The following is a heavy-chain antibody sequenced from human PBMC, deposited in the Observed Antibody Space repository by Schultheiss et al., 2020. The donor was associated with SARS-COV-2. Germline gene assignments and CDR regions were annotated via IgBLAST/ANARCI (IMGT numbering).Heavy chain of an antibody. Sequence: SQTLSLTCTVSSGSVSRGSYHWSWIRQPPGKGLEWIGYIYHSGSTYYNPSLKSRVTISLDTSKNQFSLKLSSVTAADTAVYYCAGRYSSSPADYWGQGTLVTVSS. CDR3: AGRYSSSPADY. D-gene: IGHD6-6*01. CDR1: SGSVSRGSYH. J-gene: IGHJ4*02. V-gene: IGHV4-30-2*01. CDR2: IYHSGST.